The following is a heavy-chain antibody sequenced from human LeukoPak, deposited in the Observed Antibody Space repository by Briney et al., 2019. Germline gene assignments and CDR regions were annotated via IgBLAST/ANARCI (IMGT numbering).Heavy chain of an antibody. CDR1: GFTFSSYS. Sequence: GGSLTLSCAASGFTFSSYSMNWVRQAPGKGLEWVSSISSSSSYIYYADSVKGRFTISRDNAKNSLYLQMNSLRAEDTAVYYCARGIAARSLWPDYYYYMDVWGKGTTVTVSS. CDR3: ARGIAARSLWPDYYYYMDV. CDR2: ISSSSSYI. D-gene: IGHD6-6*01. J-gene: IGHJ6*03. V-gene: IGHV3-21*01.